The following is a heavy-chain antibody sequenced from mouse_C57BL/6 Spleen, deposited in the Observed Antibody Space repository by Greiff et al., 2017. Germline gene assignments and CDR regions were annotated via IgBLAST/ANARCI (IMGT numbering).Heavy chain of an antibody. D-gene: IGHD2-4*01. CDR3: TRDGIYYDRSFWYFDV. CDR2: ISSGGDYI. CDR1: GFTFSSYA. V-gene: IGHV5-9-1*02. J-gene: IGHJ1*03. Sequence: EVNVVESGEGLVKPGGSLKLSCAASGFTFSSYAMSWVRQTPEKRLEWVAYISSGGDYIYYADTVKGRFTISRDNARNTLYLQMSSLKSEDTAMYYCTRDGIYYDRSFWYFDVWGTGTTVTVSS.